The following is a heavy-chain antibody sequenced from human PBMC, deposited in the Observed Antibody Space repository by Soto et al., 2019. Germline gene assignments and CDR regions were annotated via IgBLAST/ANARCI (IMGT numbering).Heavy chain of an antibody. CDR3: VRDHYYGSGSSNPRYGMDV. CDR2: ILFDGSNT. CDR1: GFTFSRYA. D-gene: IGHD3-10*01. V-gene: IGHV3-30-3*01. J-gene: IGHJ6*02. Sequence: GGSLRLSCADSGFTFSRYAMHWVRQAPGKGLEWVAVILFDGSNTYYADSVKGRFTISRDNSKNTLDLQMNSLRVEDTAIYYCVRDHYYGSGSSNPRYGMDVWGQGTTVTVSS.